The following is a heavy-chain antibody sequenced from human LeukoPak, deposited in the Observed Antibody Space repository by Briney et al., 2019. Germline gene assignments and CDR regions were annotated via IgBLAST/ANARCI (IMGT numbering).Heavy chain of an antibody. J-gene: IGHJ5*02. CDR1: GFTFSSYA. V-gene: IGHV3-30-3*01. CDR2: ISYDGSNK. CDR3: ARDLGGPRIPYYDSSGYVYNWFDP. D-gene: IGHD3-22*01. Sequence: GGSLRLSCAASGFTFSSYAMHWVRQAPGKGLEWVAVISYDGSNKYYADSVKGRFTISRDNSKNTLYLQMNSLRAEDTAVYYCARDLGGPRIPYYDSSGYVYNWFDPWGQGTLVTVSS.